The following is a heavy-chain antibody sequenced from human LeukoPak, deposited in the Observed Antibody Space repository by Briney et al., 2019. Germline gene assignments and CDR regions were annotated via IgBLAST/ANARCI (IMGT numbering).Heavy chain of an antibody. CDR2: FDPEDGET. V-gene: IGHV1-24*01. D-gene: IGHD2-2*02. J-gene: IGHJ5*02. CDR1: GYTLTELS. CDR3: ATTYCSSTSCHMLGPSGWFDP. Sequence: ASVKVSCKVSGYTLTELSMHWVRQAPGKGLEWMGGFDPEDGETIYAQKFQGRVTMTEDTSTDTAYMELSSLRSEDTAVYYCATTYCSSTSCHMLGPSGWFDPWGQGTLATVSS.